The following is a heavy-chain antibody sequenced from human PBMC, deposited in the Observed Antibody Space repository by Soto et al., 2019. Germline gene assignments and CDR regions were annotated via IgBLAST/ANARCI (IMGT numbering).Heavy chain of an antibody. V-gene: IGHV1-18*01. CDR1: GYTFTNFG. CDR2: ISAYNGNT. D-gene: IGHD7-27*01. Sequence: QVQLVQSGAEVKKPGASVKVSCKASGYTFTNFGISWVRQAPGQGLEWMGWISAYNGNTNYAQKFQGRVTMTTDTSTSTAYREVMSLRFDDTAVYYCARVGTPIDYGGQGALVTFSS. J-gene: IGHJ4*02. CDR3: ARVGTPIDY.